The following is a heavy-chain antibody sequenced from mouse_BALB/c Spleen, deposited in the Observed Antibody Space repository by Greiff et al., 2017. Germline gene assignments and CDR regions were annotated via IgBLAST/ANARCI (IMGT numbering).Heavy chain of an antibody. CDR2: ISSGGST. Sequence: EVQLVESGGGLVKPGGSLKLSCAASGFTFSSYAMSWVRQTPEKRLEWVASISSGGSTYYPDSVKGRFTISRDNARNILYLQMSSLRSEDTAMYYCARGGFITTAHWYFDVWGAGTTVTVSS. V-gene: IGHV5-6-5*01. J-gene: IGHJ1*01. CDR3: ARGGFITTAHWYFDV. CDR1: GFTFSSYA. D-gene: IGHD1-2*01.